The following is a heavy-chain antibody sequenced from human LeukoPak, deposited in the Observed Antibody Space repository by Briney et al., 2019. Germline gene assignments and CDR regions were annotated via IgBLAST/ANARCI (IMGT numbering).Heavy chain of an antibody. D-gene: IGHD5-18*01. CDR3: ARTARHLDY. CDR1: GFTFSNYA. J-gene: IGHJ4*02. Sequence: PGGSLRLSCAASGFTFSNYAFHWVRQAPGKGLEWVALISYDGSNKYYADSVKGRFTISRDNAKNLLYLQMNDLRVEDTAVYYCARTARHLDYWGQGTLVTVSS. CDR2: ISYDGSNK. V-gene: IGHV3-30*04.